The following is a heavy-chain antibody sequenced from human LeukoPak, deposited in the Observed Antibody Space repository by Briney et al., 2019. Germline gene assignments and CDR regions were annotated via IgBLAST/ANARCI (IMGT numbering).Heavy chain of an antibody. V-gene: IGHV3-30*01. Sequence: PGGSLRLSCAASGYTVSRGARCGVRRAPVKGPEVVVTIPYDGSKQYYADSVKSRFTISRDNSKNTLHLQMDSLRGEATAICGCDVNWSPDYWGQGIHVSVSS. J-gene: IGHJ4*02. CDR2: IPYDGSKQ. D-gene: IGHD1-1*01. CDR1: GYTVSRGA. CDR3: DVNWSPDY.